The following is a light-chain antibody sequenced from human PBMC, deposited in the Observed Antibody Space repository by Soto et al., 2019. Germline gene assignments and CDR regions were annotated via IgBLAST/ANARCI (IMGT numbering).Light chain of an antibody. CDR1: QSVTSSF. J-gene: IGKJ5*01. CDR2: GAS. V-gene: IGKV3-20*01. CDR3: QQYGSSVT. Sequence: EIELPQSPGTLSLSPGERATPSGRASQSVTSSFLAWYKQKPGQAPTLLIYGASSRATGIPDRFSGSGSGTDFTLTISRLEPEDFAVYDCQQYGSSVTCGQGTRREIK.